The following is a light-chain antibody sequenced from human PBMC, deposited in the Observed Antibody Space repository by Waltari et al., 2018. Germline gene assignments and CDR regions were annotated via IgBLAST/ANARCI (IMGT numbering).Light chain of an antibody. CDR3: QQSYRTPYT. J-gene: IGKJ2*01. CDR1: QSVSTS. V-gene: IGKV1-39*01. CDR2: AAS. Sequence: DIQMTQSPFSLSASVGDRVTLTCRTSQSVSTSLNWYQQKPGKAPKVLIYAASSLQSEVPARFSGSGSGTEFTLTISSLRPDDFATYFCQQSYRTPYTFGQGTKVDMK.